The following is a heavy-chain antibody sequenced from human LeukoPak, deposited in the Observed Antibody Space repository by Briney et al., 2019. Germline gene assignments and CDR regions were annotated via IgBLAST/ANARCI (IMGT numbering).Heavy chain of an antibody. Sequence: ASVKVSCKASGGTFSSYAISWVRQAPGQGLEWMGGIIPIFGTANYAQKFQGRVTITADESTSTAYMELSSLRSEDTAVYYCARGRSIAAAGDFDYWGQGTLVTVSS. D-gene: IGHD6-13*01. CDR1: GGTFSSYA. CDR2: IIPIFGTA. CDR3: ARGRSIAAAGDFDY. V-gene: IGHV1-69*01. J-gene: IGHJ4*02.